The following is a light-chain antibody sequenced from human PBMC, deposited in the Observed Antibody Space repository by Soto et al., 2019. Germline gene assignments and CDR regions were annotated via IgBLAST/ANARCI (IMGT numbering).Light chain of an antibody. Sequence: DIQMTQSPSTLSASVGDRVTITCRASQSISSWLAWYQQKPGKAPKLLIYKASSLESGVPSKFCSSGSGTEFTLTISSLQPDDFATYYCQQYNSYWYTFGQGTKLEIK. CDR3: QQYNSYWYT. J-gene: IGKJ2*01. CDR2: KAS. V-gene: IGKV1-5*03. CDR1: QSISSW.